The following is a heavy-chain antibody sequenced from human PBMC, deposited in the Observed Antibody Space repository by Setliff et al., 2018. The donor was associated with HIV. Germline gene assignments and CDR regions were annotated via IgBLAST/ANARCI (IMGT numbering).Heavy chain of an antibody. CDR3: ARATYGSRAGTGLYFDS. D-gene: IGHD6-6*01. V-gene: IGHV4-34*01. Sequence: PSETLSLTCGISGGSFSGFYWARIRQPPGKGLEWIGEINYSGKTNKNPSLKSRVTISADTSRTQFSLNLISVTAADTAVYYCARATYGSRAGTGLYFDSWGQGALVTVSS. CDR2: INYSGKT. J-gene: IGHJ4*02. CDR1: GGSFSGFY.